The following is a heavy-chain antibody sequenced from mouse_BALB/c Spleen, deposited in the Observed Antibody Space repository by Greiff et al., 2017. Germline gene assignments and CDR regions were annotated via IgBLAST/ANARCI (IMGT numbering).Heavy chain of an antibody. CDR2: IWAGGST. CDR1: GFSLTSYG. Sequence: VQGVESGPGLVAPSQSLSITCTVSGFSLTSYGVHWVRQPPGKGLEWLGVIWAGGSTNYNSALMSRLSISKDNSKSQVFLKMNSLQTDDTAMYYCARYYGSSYWYFDVWGAGTTVTVSS. V-gene: IGHV2-9*02. D-gene: IGHD1-1*01. CDR3: ARYYGSSYWYFDV. J-gene: IGHJ1*01.